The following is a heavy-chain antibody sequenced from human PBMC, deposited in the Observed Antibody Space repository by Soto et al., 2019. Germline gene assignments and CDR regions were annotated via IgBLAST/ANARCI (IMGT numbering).Heavy chain of an antibody. D-gene: IGHD5-12*01. CDR2: ISYDGSNK. CDR3: AKDNGSGCDWLRVGDASDI. J-gene: IGHJ3*02. Sequence: QVQLVESGGGVVQPGRALRLSCAASGYTFSSYGMHWIHQAQGKGMGWVAVISYDGSNKYYADSVKGRLTISRDNSKNTLYLQMNSLRGEDTAVYYCAKDNGSGCDWLRVGDASDIWGQGTMVTVSS. CDR1: GYTFSSYG. V-gene: IGHV3-30*18.